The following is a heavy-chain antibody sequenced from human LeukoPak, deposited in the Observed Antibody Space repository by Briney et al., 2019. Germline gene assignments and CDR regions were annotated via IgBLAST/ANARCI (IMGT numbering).Heavy chain of an antibody. CDR2: IYYSGST. D-gene: IGHD5-12*01. J-gene: IGHJ5*02. CDR1: GGSISSYY. CDR3: ARRSGYDYYWFDP. Sequence: SETLSLTCTVSGGSISSYYWSWIRQPPGKGLEWIGYIYYSGSTNYNPSLKSRVTISVDTSKNQFSLKLSSVTAADTAVYYCARRSGYDYYWFDPWGQGTLVTVSS. V-gene: IGHV4-59*01.